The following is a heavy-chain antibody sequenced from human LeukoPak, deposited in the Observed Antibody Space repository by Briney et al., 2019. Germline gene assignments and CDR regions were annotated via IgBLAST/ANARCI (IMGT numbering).Heavy chain of an antibody. D-gene: IGHD3-22*01. CDR3: AKDGGYDSSGYLYYYYYGMDV. CDR1: GFTFSSYA. Sequence: GGSLRLSCAASGFTFSSYAMHWVRQAPGKGLEWVAVISYDGSNKYYADSVKGRFTISRDNSKNTLYLQMNSLRAEDTAVYYCAKDGGYDSSGYLYYYYYGMDVWGQGTTVTVSS. V-gene: IGHV3-30-3*01. CDR2: ISYDGSNK. J-gene: IGHJ6*02.